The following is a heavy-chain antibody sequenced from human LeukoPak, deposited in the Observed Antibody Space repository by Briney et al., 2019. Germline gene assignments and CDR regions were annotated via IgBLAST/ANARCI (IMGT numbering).Heavy chain of an antibody. D-gene: IGHD4-17*01. Sequence: TLRLSCAASRFTLSTYAMNSVRQGPGHGLGWVSAISGSGASTYYSDSGTGRFTISRDNAKNSLYLQMNSLRAEDTAVYYCARDLFRDYGDYYNWFDPWGQGTLVTVSS. V-gene: IGHV3-23*01. CDR1: RFTLSTYA. J-gene: IGHJ5*02. CDR3: ARDLFRDYGDYYNWFDP. CDR2: ISGSGAST.